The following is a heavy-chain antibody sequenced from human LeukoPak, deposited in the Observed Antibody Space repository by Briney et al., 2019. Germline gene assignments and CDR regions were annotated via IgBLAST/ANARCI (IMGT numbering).Heavy chain of an antibody. D-gene: IGHD1-26*01. V-gene: IGHV3-7*01. Sequence: GGSLRLSCAASGFTFSSYWMSWVRQAPGKGLEWVANIKQDGSEKYYVDSVKGRFTISRDNAKNSLYLQMNSLRAEGTAVYYCARTSPYSGSYYYMDVWGKGTTVTVSS. CDR3: ARTSPYSGSYYYMDV. J-gene: IGHJ6*03. CDR1: GFTFSSYW. CDR2: IKQDGSEK.